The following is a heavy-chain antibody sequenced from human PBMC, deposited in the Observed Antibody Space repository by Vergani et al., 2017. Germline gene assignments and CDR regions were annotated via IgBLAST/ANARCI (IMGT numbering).Heavy chain of an antibody. CDR3: SSRSGYSDY. CDR1: GFTFSSYS. Sequence: EVQLVESGGGLVQPGGSLRLSCAASGFTFSSYSMNWVRQAPGKGLEWVSYISSSSSTIYYADAVKGRFSISRDNAKHSLYLQMNSLRAEDTAVYYCSSRSGYSDYWGQGTLVTVSS. D-gene: IGHD3-22*01. V-gene: IGHV3-48*01. CDR2: ISSSSSTI. J-gene: IGHJ4*02.